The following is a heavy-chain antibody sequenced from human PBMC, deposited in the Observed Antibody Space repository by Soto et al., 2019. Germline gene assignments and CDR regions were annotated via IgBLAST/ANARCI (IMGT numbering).Heavy chain of an antibody. CDR3: ARAGGYSYGYFDY. Sequence: PSETLSLTCAVYGGSFSGYYWSWIRQPPGKGLEWIGEINHSGSTNYNPSLKSRVTISVDTSKNQFSLKLSSVTAADTAVYYCARAGGYSYGYFDYWGQGTLVTVSS. J-gene: IGHJ4*02. V-gene: IGHV4-34*01. CDR2: INHSGST. CDR1: GGSFSGYY. D-gene: IGHD5-18*01.